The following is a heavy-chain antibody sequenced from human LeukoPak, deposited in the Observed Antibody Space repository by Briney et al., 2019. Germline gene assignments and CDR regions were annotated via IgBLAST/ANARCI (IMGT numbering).Heavy chain of an antibody. J-gene: IGHJ4*02. D-gene: IGHD6-13*01. Sequence: SSETLSLTCTISGGSIRGFYWSWIRQPLAKGLEYIANINDSGDTNYNPSLQSRVTISVDTSKNQFSLKLNSVTAADTAVYYYARLNVLSNSPVHHLDYWGQGTLVNVSS. CDR3: ARLNVLSNSPVHHLDY. V-gene: IGHV4-59*08. CDR1: GGSIRGFY. CDR2: INDSGDT.